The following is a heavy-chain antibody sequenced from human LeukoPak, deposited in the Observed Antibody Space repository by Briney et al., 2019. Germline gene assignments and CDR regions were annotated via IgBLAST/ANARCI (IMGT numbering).Heavy chain of an antibody. CDR2: SRNKANSYTT. J-gene: IGHJ4*02. CDR1: GFTFSDHY. CDR3: ARLHSSGWYTDY. Sequence: GAPLRLSCAASGFTFSDHYMDWVRQAPGKGLEWVGRSRNKANSYTTEYAASVKGRFTISRDDPKNSLYLQMNSLKTEDTAVYYCARLHSSGWYTDYWGQGTLVTVSS. D-gene: IGHD6-19*01. V-gene: IGHV3-72*01.